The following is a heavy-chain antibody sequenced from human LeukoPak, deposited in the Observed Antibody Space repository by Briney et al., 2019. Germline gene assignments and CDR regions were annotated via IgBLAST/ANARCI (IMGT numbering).Heavy chain of an antibody. V-gene: IGHV3-23*01. Sequence: GGSLRLSCGASGFTFSSYAMSWVRQAPGKGLEWVSAISGSGGSTYYADSVKGRFTISRDNSKNTLYLQMNSLRAEGTAVYYCAKGPRTYGDYDSWGQGTLVTVSS. J-gene: IGHJ5*01. D-gene: IGHD4-17*01. CDR2: ISGSGGST. CDR1: GFTFSSYA. CDR3: AKGPRTYGDYDS.